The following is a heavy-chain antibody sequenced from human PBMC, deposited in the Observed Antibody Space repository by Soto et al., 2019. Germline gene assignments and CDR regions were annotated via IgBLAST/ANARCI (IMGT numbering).Heavy chain of an antibody. CDR2: IDPSDSYT. CDR1: GYSFTSYW. V-gene: IGHV5-10-1*01. CDR3: ARHAPLGASGMDV. J-gene: IGHJ6*02. Sequence: PGESLKISCKGSGYSFTSYWISWVRQMPGKGLEWMGRIDPSDSYTNYSPSSQGHVTISADKSISTAYLQWSSLKASDITMYYCARHAPLGASGMDVWGQGTTVTVSS. D-gene: IGHD2-15*01.